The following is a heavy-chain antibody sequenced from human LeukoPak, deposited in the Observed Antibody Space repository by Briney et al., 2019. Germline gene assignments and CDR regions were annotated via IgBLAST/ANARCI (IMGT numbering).Heavy chain of an antibody. CDR3: ARAEVLPDYFDNSGGFDY. V-gene: IGHV4-4*02. J-gene: IGHJ4*02. CDR1: GGSITSGNW. Sequence: PSETLSLTCAVSGGSITSGNWWSWVRQSPGKGLQWIGEVYRSGSTNFNPSLRSRVTISVDTSKNQFSLKLSSVTAADTAVYYCARAEVLPDYFDNSGGFDYWGQGTLVTVSS. CDR2: VYRSGST. D-gene: IGHD3-22*01.